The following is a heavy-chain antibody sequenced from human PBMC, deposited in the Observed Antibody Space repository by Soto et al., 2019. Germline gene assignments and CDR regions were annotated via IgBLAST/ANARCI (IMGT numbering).Heavy chain of an antibody. V-gene: IGHV4-31*03. CDR3: ARRYCSSTSYYSFGWYYFDY. J-gene: IGHJ4*02. CDR1: GGSISSGGYY. Sequence: QVQLQESGPGLVKPSQTLSLTCTVSGGSISSGGYYWSWIRQHPGKGLEWIGYIYYSGSTYYNPSLKSRVTISVDTYKNQFSLKMSSVTAADTAVYYCARRYCSSTSYYSFGWYYFDYWGQGTLVNVSS. D-gene: IGHD2-2*01. CDR2: IYYSGST.